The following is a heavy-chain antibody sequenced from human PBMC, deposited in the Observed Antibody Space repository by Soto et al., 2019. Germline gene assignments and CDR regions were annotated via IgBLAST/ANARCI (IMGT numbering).Heavy chain of an antibody. J-gene: IGHJ6*02. V-gene: IGHV3-48*02. CDR3: ASDYGGPLPPPTTYYYYDMHA. CDR2: ISSSSTT. CDR1: GFTFSSYS. D-gene: IGHD4-17*01. Sequence: GGSLRLSCAASGFTFSSYSMNWVRQAPGKGLEWVSYISSSSTTYYADSVKGRFTISRDNAKNSLYLQMNSLRDEDTAVYYCASDYGGPLPPPTTYYYYDMHARGQGPTVTVSS.